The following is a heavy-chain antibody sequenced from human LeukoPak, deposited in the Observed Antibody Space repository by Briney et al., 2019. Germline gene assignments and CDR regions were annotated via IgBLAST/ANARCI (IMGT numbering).Heavy chain of an antibody. J-gene: IGHJ3*02. CDR1: GGSISTYY. V-gene: IGHV4-59*01. CDR3: ARDVDGSGGDALDI. Sequence: SETLSLTCTVSGGSISTYYWNWIRQPPGRGLEWIGYVYRSGRTNWNPSLKSRLTISVDTSKNQFSLKLSSVTAADTAVYYCARDVDGSGGDALDIWSQGSMIPVSS. D-gene: IGHD3-10*01. CDR2: VYRSGRT.